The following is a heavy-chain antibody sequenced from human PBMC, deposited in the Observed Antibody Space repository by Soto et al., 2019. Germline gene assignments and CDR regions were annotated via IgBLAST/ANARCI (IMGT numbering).Heavy chain of an antibody. CDR2: IKSKTDGGTR. V-gene: IGHV3-15*01. Sequence: PGGCLRLSCAASGFTFSSYAVSWVRQAPGKGLEWVGRIKSKTDGGTRDYAAPVKGRFTISRDDSKNTLYLQMNSLKTEDTAVYYCTTDAVEMTTIDYWGQGTLVTVSS. J-gene: IGHJ4*02. CDR1: GFTFSSYA. CDR3: TTDAVEMTTIDY. D-gene: IGHD4-4*01.